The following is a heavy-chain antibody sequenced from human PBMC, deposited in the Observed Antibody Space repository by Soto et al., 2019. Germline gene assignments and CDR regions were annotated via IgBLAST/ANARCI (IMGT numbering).Heavy chain of an antibody. V-gene: IGHV4-31*03. Sequence: SETLSLTCTVSGGSISSAGYYWSWIRQHPGKGLEWIGYIYYSGSTNYNPSLKSRVTISVDTSKNQFSLKLSSVTAADTAVYYCARSGYSGYDWDYFDFLGQGTPVTVSS. J-gene: IGHJ4*02. CDR2: IYYSGST. CDR1: GGSISSAGYY. CDR3: ARSGYSGYDWDYFDF. D-gene: IGHD5-12*01.